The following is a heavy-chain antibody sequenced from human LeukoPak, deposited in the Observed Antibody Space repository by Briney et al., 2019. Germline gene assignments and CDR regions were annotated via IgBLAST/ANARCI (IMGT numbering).Heavy chain of an antibody. CDR1: GGSFSGYY. CDR3: ARGSMPQYYFDY. Sequence: SETLSLTCAVYGGSFSGYYWSWIRQPPGKGLEWIGYVYYSGSTNSNPSLKSRVTISIDTSKNQFSLKLSSVTAADTAVYYCARGSMPQYYFDYWGQGTLVTVSS. J-gene: IGHJ4*02. CDR2: VYYSGST. D-gene: IGHD2/OR15-2a*01. V-gene: IGHV4-59*01.